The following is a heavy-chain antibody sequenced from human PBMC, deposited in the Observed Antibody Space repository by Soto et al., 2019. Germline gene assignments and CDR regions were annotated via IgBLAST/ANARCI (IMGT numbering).Heavy chain of an antibody. CDR2: IYHSGST. J-gene: IGHJ6*02. V-gene: IGHV4-30-2*01. Sequence: TLSLTCAVSGGSISSGGYSWSWIRQPPGKGLEWIGYIYHSGSTYYNPSLKSRVTISVDRSKNQFSLKLSSVTAADTAVYYCARLPSETPYYYYGMDVWGQGTTVTVSS. CDR3: ARLPSETPYYYYGMDV. CDR1: GGSISSGGYS. D-gene: IGHD2-15*01.